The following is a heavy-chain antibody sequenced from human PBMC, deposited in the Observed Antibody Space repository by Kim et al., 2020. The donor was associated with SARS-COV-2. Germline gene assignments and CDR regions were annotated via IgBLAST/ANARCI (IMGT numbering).Heavy chain of an antibody. CDR3: ARGETLRGTLDY. Sequence: GGSLRLSCAASGFTFSSYSMNWVRQAPGKGLEWVSSISSSSYIYYADSVKGRFTISRDNAKNSLYLQMNSLRAEDTAVYYCARGETLRGTLDYWGQGTLVTVSS. V-gene: IGHV3-21*01. CDR1: GFTFSSYS. CDR2: ISSSSYI. J-gene: IGHJ4*02. D-gene: IGHD3-10*01.